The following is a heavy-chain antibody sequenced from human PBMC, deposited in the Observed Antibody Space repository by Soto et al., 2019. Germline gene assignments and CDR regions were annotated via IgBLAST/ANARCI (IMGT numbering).Heavy chain of an antibody. CDR2: IDWDGDK. D-gene: IGHD1-26*01. CDR3: ARMPARSGNNHHDAFDF. V-gene: IGHV2-70*04. Sequence: SGPTVVNPTQTLTLTCTFSGFSLSTNAIRVSWVRQSPGKALEWLSRIDWDGDKLYNTSLRTRLTISKDTSKNQVVLTMTNMDPLDTGTYYCARMPARSGNNHHDAFDFWGPGTMVTVSS. CDR1: GFSLSTNAIR. J-gene: IGHJ3*01.